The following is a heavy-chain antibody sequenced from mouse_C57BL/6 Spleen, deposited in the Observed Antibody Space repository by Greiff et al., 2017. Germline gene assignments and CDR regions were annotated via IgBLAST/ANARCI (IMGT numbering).Heavy chain of an antibody. CDR3: AREEAMDY. J-gene: IGHJ4*01. CDR2: IYPGSGST. CDR1: GYTFTSYW. V-gene: IGHV1-55*01. Sequence: QVQLQQPGAELVKPGASVKMSCKASGYTFTSYWITWVKQRPGPGLEWIGDIYPGSGSTYYNEMFKSKATLTVATSSSTSYMQLSILTAEDSAVYYSAREEAMDYWGQGTSVTVAS.